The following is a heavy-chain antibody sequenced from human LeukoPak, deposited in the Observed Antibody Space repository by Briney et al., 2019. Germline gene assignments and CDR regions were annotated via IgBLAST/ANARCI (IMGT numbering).Heavy chain of an antibody. Sequence: GESLQISCKGSGYSFTSYWIGWVRQMPGKGLEWMGIIYPGDSDTRYSPSFQGQVTISADRSISTAYLQWSSLKASDTAMYYCARLGYYDSSGAFNWFDPWGQGTLVTVSS. CDR2: IYPGDSDT. J-gene: IGHJ5*02. CDR3: ARLGYYDSSGAFNWFDP. CDR1: GYSFTSYW. V-gene: IGHV5-51*01. D-gene: IGHD3-22*01.